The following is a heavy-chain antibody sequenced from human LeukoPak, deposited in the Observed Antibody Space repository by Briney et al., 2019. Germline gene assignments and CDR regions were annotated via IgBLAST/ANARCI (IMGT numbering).Heavy chain of an antibody. D-gene: IGHD3-22*01. Sequence: GGSLRLSCAASGFTFSSYGMHWVRQAPGKGLEWVAVIWYDGSYKYYADSVKGRFTISRDNSKNTLYLHMNSLRAEDTAVYYCARDSSLLFGGSGYYSDYWGQGTLVTVSS. CDR1: GFTFSSYG. CDR3: ARDSSLLFGGSGYYSDY. V-gene: IGHV3-33*01. J-gene: IGHJ4*02. CDR2: IWYDGSYK.